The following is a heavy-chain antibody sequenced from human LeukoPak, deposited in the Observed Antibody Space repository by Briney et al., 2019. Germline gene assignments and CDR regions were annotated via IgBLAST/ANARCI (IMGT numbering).Heavy chain of an antibody. Sequence: EPSETLSLTCTVSGGSISSSSYYWGWIRQPPGKGLEWIGSIYYSGSTYYNPSLKSRVTISVDTSKNQFSLKLSSVTAADTAVYYCARHRSDDIAAAPLDNWGQGTLVTVSS. CDR3: ARHRSDDIAAAPLDN. CDR2: IYYSGST. V-gene: IGHV4-39*01. J-gene: IGHJ4*02. CDR1: GGSISSSSYY. D-gene: IGHD6-13*01.